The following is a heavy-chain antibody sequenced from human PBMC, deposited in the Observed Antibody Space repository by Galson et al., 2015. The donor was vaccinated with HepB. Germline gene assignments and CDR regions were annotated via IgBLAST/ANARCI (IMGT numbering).Heavy chain of an antibody. J-gene: IGHJ3*02. V-gene: IGHV3-21*01. CDR1: GFTFNIYT. Sequence: SLRLSCAASGFTFNIYTMNWVRQAPGKGLEWVSSISSSSSYIYYADSVKGRFTISRDNAKNSLYLQMNSLRAEDTAVYYCARVLAAAGGPYGGAFDIWGQGTMVSVSS. CDR3: ARVLAAAGGPYGGAFDI. D-gene: IGHD6-13*01. CDR2: ISSSSSYI.